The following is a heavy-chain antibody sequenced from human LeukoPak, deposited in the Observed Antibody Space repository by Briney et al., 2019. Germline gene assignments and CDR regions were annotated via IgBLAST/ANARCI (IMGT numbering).Heavy chain of an antibody. V-gene: IGHV4-34*01. CDR2: INQSGST. D-gene: IGHD6-19*01. J-gene: IGHJ5*01. Sequence: PSETLSLTCAVSGGSFSGYSWNWIRQPPGKGLEWIGEINQSGSTKYNPSLKSRVNISIDTSKSQFSMRLNSVTAADTALYYCARCDSGGWFFDSWGQGALVTVSS. CDR3: ARCDSGGWFFDS. CDR1: GGSFSGYS.